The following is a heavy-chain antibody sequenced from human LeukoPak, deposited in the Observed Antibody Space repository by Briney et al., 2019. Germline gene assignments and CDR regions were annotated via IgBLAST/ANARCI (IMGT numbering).Heavy chain of an antibody. CDR2: FDPEDGET. CDR3: ATRIAARPRGVFDY. V-gene: IGHV1-24*01. Sequence: ASVKVSCKVSGYTLTELSMHWVRQAPGKGLEWMGGFDPEDGETIYAQKFQGRVTMTEDTSTDTAYMELSSLRSDDTAVYYCATRIAARPRGVFDYWGQGTLVTVSS. CDR1: GYTLTELS. D-gene: IGHD6-6*01. J-gene: IGHJ4*02.